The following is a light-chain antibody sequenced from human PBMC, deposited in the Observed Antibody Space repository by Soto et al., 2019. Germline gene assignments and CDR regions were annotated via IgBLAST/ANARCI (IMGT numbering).Light chain of an antibody. CDR2: GAS. Sequence: EIVVTQSPATLSVSPGERATLSCRASQSVGKHLAWYQHKPGLAPRLLIYGASTRATGVPARISGSGSGTEFTLTINSLQSEDFATYFCQQIYSAPLTFGGGTKVEIK. CDR3: QQIYSAPLT. J-gene: IGKJ4*01. V-gene: IGKV3-15*01. CDR1: QSVGKH.